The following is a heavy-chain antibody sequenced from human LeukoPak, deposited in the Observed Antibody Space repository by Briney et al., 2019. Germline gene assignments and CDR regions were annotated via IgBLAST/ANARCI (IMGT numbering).Heavy chain of an antibody. V-gene: IGHV3-21*01. CDR3: AGGQGWHFDL. J-gene: IGHJ2*01. CDR2: ISSSSSYI. Sequence: GGSLRLSCAASGFTFSSYSMNWVRQAPGKGLEWVSSISSSSSYIYYADSVKGRFSISRDNAKLYLQMNSLRAEDTAVYYCAGGQGWHFDLWGLGTLITVSS. CDR1: GFTFSSYS. D-gene: IGHD2-15*01.